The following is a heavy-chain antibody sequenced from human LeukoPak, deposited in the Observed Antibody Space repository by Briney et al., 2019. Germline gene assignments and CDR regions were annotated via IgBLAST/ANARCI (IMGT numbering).Heavy chain of an antibody. J-gene: IGHJ3*02. CDR1: GFILSSYE. D-gene: IGHD3-10*01. V-gene: IGHV3-48*03. Sequence: GGPLRLSCADWGFILSSYEVELGRQALGKGLEFISYVSTSGSTIYYADSVKGRFTISRDNAKNSLYLQMSSLRAEDTAVYYCVFEGRADAFDIWGQGTMGTVSS. CDR3: VFEGRADAFDI. CDR2: VSTSGSTI.